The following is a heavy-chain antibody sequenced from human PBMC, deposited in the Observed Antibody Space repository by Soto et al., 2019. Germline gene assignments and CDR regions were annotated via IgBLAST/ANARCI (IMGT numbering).Heavy chain of an antibody. CDR2: IYWDDDK. CDR3: AHRLYCVGTSCPRWFDP. D-gene: IGHD3-10*02. V-gene: IGHV2-5*05. CDR1: GFSLRTSGDG. J-gene: IGHJ5*02. Sequence: QITLKESGPTLVKLTQTLTLTCTFSGFSLRTSGDGVAWIRQAPGKAPEWLALIYWDDDKRYAPSLQSRLTITKDTSKNQVVLTMTNMDPVDTATYYCAHRLYCVGTSCPRWFDPWGQGTLVTVSS.